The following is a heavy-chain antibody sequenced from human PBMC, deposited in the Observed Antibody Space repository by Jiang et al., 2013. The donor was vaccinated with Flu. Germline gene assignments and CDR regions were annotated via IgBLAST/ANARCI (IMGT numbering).Heavy chain of an antibody. CDR3: ARGLGPPGIAAAGYDY. Sequence: TFSSYDMHWVRQATGKGLEWVSAIGTAGDTYYPGSVKGRFTISRENAKNSLYLQMNSLRAGDTAVYYCARGLGPPGIAAAGYDYWGQGTLVTVSS. J-gene: IGHJ4*02. CDR1: TFSSYD. V-gene: IGHV3-13*01. CDR2: IGTAGDT. D-gene: IGHD6-13*01.